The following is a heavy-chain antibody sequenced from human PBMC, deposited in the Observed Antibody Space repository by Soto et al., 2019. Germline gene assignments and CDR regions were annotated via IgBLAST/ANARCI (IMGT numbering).Heavy chain of an antibody. CDR3: AREMWTRTGPQNVFDY. J-gene: IGHJ4*02. CDR2: ISPSSGVT. CDR1: GYTFTSYG. Sequence: QVPLVQSEGEVRQPGASVKVSCRASGYTFTSYGIIWVRQAPGQGLEWMGYISPSSGVTRYAQNLQGRVTLTTDTSTTTADMELRSLSSDDTAVYYCAREMWTRTGPQNVFDYWGLGALVTVSS. V-gene: IGHV1-18*01. D-gene: IGHD1-1*01.